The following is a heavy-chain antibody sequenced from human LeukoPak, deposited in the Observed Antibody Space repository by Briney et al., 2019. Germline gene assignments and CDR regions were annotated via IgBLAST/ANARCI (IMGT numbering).Heavy chain of an antibody. D-gene: IGHD2-2*01. CDR1: GGSISITSYY. V-gene: IGHV4-39*07. CDR2: MYSSGST. CDR3: ARGPPDCSSTSCYAFDAFDI. J-gene: IGHJ3*02. Sequence: PSQTLSLTCTVSGGSISITSYYWGWIRQPPGKGLEWIGSMYSSGSTYYNPSLKSRVTISVDTSKNQFSLKLSSVTAADTAVYYCARGPPDCSSTSCYAFDAFDIWGQGTMVTVSS.